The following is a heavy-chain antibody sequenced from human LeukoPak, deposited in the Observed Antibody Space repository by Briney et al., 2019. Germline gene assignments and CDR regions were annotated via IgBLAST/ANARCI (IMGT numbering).Heavy chain of an antibody. CDR2: IYYSGST. J-gene: IGHJ4*02. CDR1: GGSISSSSYY. CDR3: ARHDIAAALVIDY. Sequence: PSETLSLTCTVSGGSISSSSYYWGWIRQPPGKGLEWIGSIYYSGSTYYNPALKSRVTISVDTSKNQSSLKLSSVTAADTAMYYCARHDIAAALVIDYWGQGTLVTVSS. D-gene: IGHD6-13*01. V-gene: IGHV4-39*01.